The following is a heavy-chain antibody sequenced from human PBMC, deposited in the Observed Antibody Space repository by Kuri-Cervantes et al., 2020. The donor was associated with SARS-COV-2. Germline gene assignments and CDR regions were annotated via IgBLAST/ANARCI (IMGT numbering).Heavy chain of an antibody. D-gene: IGHD6-19*01. CDR2: IYTSGST. V-gene: IGHV4-61*02. CDR3: ARDRSAWPFDY. CDR1: GGSISSGSYY. Sequence: SETLSLTCTVSGGSISSGSYYWSWIRQPAGKGLEWIGRIYTSGSTNYNPSLKSRVTISVDTSKNQFSLKLSSVTAADTAVYYCARDRSAWPFDYWGQGTLVTVSS. J-gene: IGHJ4*02.